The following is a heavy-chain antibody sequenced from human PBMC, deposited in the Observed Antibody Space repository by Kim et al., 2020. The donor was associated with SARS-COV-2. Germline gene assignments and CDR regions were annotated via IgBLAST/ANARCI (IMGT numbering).Heavy chain of an antibody. CDR3: AVVQWPVAFDY. V-gene: IGHV3-30*02. J-gene: IGHJ4*02. Sequence: YASTVTRRFTISRDNSQNTRYLQMDSLRAEDTAVYYCAVVQWPVAFDYWGQGTLVTVSS. D-gene: IGHD6-19*01.